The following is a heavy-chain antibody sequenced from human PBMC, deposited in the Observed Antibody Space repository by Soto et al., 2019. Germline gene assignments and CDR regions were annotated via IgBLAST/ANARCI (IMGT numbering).Heavy chain of an antibody. J-gene: IGHJ4*02. V-gene: IGHV1-3*01. CDR3: ARAPGAAIGY. CDR2: INAGNANT. Sequence: QVQLVQSGAEVKKPGASVKVSCKASGYTFTSYAMHWVRQAPGQRLEWMGWINAGNANTKYSQKFQGRVTITRDTSASTAYMELSSLRSEDTAVYYCARAPGAAIGYWGQGTLVTVSS. CDR1: GYTFTSYA.